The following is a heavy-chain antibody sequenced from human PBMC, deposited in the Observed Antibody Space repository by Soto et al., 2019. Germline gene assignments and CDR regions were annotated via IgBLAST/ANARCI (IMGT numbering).Heavy chain of an antibody. CDR2: MLYSGLT. V-gene: IGHV4-39*01. CDR3: APLSVSLSGPYGIHV. D-gene: IGHD2-15*01. CDR1: GYSVSSSDYY. J-gene: IGHJ6*02. Sequence: LSLTCSVSGYSVSSSDYYWAWIRQPPGKGLEWIGSMLYSGLTYYNPSLKSRVTLSVDTSKNQFSVRLNSVTAADTAVYYCAPLSVSLSGPYGIHVWGQGTTVTVSS.